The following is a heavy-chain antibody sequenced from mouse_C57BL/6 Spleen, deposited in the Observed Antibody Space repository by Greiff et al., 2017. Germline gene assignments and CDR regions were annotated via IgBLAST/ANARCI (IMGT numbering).Heavy chain of an antibody. CDR2: IWGDGST. CDR3: AKPDYSNLWFAY. D-gene: IGHD2-5*01. CDR1: GFSLTSYG. J-gene: IGHJ3*01. V-gene: IGHV2-3*01. Sequence: QVQLQQSGPGLVAPSQCLSITCTVSGFSLTSYGVSWVRQPPGKGLEWLGVIWGDGSTNYHSAPISSLGISKDNSKSQVFLKRNRLQTDDTATYYGAKPDYSNLWFAYWGQGTLVTVAA.